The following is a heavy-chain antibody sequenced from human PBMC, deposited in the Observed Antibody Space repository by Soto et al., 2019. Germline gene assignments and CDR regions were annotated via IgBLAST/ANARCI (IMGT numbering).Heavy chain of an antibody. CDR1: GFSLSARGVG. J-gene: IGHJ4*02. D-gene: IGHD5-12*01. V-gene: IGHV2-5*01. CDR3: ARWGFTGYNNKY. CDR2: IYWNNDQ. Sequence: QITLKESGPTLVKPTQTLTLTCTFSGFSLSARGVGVGWIRQPPGKALEWLALIYWNNDQYYIPSLRSRLTITKDTSKNQVFLTMTNMDPVDTAPYYCARWGFTGYNNKYWGQGTLVTVSS.